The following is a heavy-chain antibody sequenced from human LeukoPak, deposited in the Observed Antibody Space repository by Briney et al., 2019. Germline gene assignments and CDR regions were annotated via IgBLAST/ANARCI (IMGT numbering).Heavy chain of an antibody. CDR2: IGASGEST. Sequence: GGSLRLSCAASGFTFSVSAMNWVRQAPGKGLEWVSLIGASGESTYYADSVKGRFTISRDNSKNTLSLQMNSLRVEDTAMYFCAKDIQLSTWGVGTMVTVSS. J-gene: IGHJ3*01. CDR1: GFTFSVSA. D-gene: IGHD5-24*01. V-gene: IGHV3-23*01. CDR3: AKDIQLST.